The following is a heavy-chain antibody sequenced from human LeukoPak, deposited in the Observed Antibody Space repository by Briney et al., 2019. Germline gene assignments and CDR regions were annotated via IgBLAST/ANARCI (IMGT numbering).Heavy chain of an antibody. CDR2: IVVGSGNT. D-gene: IGHD3-10*01. CDR1: GFTFTSSA. CDR3: AAGLVPPRITMVRGVPPRDY. Sequence: GTSVKVSCKASGFTFTSSAVQWVRQARGQRLEWIGWIVVGSGNTNYAQKFQERVTITRDMSTSTAYMELSSLRSEDTAVYYCAAGLVPPRITMVRGVPPRDYWGQGTLSPSPQ. V-gene: IGHV1-58*01. J-gene: IGHJ4*02.